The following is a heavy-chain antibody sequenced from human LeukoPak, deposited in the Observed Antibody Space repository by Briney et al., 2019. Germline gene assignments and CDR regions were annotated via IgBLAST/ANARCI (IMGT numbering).Heavy chain of an antibody. CDR2: ISGGGVST. D-gene: IGHD2-8*01. Sequence: GGSLKLSCAASGFTFSSFPMSWVRQAPGKGLEWVSVISGGGVSTYYADSVKGRFTISRDNSKNTLYLQMNSLRAEDTAVYYCAKWARYCTNGVCYYFDYWGQGTLVTVSS. V-gene: IGHV3-23*01. CDR1: GFTFSSFP. CDR3: AKWARYCTNGVCYYFDY. J-gene: IGHJ4*02.